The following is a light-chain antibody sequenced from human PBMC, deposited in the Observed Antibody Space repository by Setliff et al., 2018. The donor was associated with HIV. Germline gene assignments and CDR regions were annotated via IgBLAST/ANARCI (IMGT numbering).Light chain of an antibody. CDR2: DVT. J-gene: IGLJ1*01. Sequence: QSALTQPASVSGSPGQSITISCTGTSSDIGAYNYVSWYQQYPGKAPKLVIYDVTKRPSGVSNRFSGSKSGNTASLTISGLQAEDEADYYCCSYAGSNAYVFGTGTKVTVL. V-gene: IGLV2-14*03. CDR3: CSYAGSNAYV. CDR1: SSDIGAYNY.